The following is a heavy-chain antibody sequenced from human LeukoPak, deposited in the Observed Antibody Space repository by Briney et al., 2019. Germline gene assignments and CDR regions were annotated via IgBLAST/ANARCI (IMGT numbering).Heavy chain of an antibody. CDR3: ARDGNEGDYYDSSGHTP. CDR1: GFTFSSYW. D-gene: IGHD3-22*01. CDR2: IKQDGSEK. V-gene: IGHV3-7*01. J-gene: IGHJ5*02. Sequence: PGGSLRLSCAASGFTFSSYWMSWVRRAPGKGLEWVANIKQDGSEKYYVDSVKGRFTISRDNAKNSLYLQMNSLRAEDTAVYYCARDGNEGDYYDSSGHTPWGQGTLVTVSS.